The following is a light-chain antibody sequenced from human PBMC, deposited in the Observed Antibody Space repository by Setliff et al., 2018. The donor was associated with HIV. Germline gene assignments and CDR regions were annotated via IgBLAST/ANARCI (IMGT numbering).Light chain of an antibody. CDR1: SSNFGAGYD. CDR2: GNN. V-gene: IGLV1-40*01. Sequence: QSALAQQPSVSGTPGQRVTISCTGSSSNFGAGYDVHWYQQLPGTAPKLLISGNNNRPSGVPDRFSGSKSGTSASLAITGLQAEDEADYYCQSYDSSLSAYVFGTGTKVTV. CDR3: QSYDSSLSAYV. J-gene: IGLJ1*01.